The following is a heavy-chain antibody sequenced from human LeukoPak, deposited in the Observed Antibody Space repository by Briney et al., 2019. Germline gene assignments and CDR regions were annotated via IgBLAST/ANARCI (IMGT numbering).Heavy chain of an antibody. D-gene: IGHD3-3*01. J-gene: IGHJ5*02. Sequence: SETLSLTCTVSGASMSDYYWSWIRQPPGKGLEWIGEINHSGSTNYNPSLKSRVTISVDTSKNQFSLKLSSVTAADTAVYYCARGRYRSGYYPWGQGTLVTVSS. CDR1: GASMSDYY. V-gene: IGHV4-34*01. CDR2: INHSGST. CDR3: ARGRYRSGYYP.